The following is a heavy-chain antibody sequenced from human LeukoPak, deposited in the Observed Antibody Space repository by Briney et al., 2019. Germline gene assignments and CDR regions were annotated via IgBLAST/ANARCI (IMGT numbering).Heavy chain of an antibody. CDR1: GFTFSNYG. CDR2: ISDDGSNE. D-gene: IGHD2-2*01. Sequence: PGGSLRLSCAASGFTFSNYGMHWVRQAPGKGLEWVAVISDDGSNENSADSVKGRFTISRDNSKNTLYLQMNSLRAEDTAVYYCAKDMRGYCSSTSCYGNFDYWGQGTLVTVSS. V-gene: IGHV3-30*18. J-gene: IGHJ4*02. CDR3: AKDMRGYCSSTSCYGNFDY.